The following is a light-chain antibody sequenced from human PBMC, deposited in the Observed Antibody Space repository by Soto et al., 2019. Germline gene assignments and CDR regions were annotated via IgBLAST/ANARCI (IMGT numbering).Light chain of an antibody. CDR2: KAS. J-gene: IGKJ4*01. V-gene: IGKV1-5*03. Sequence: DIQMTQSPSTVSASVGDRVTFTCRASHSIINWLACYQQKPGKAPKLLIYKASTLESGVPSRFSGSGSGTEFTLTISSLQADDFAIYYCQQYNGYRLAFGGGTKVDIK. CDR3: QQYNGYRLA. CDR1: HSIINW.